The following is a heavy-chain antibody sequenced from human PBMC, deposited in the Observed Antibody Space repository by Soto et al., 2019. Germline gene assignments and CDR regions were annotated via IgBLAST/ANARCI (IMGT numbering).Heavy chain of an antibody. CDR2: ISYNGGNK. D-gene: IGHD6-13*01. CDR3: ARDSSIGAADYYFDY. J-gene: IGHJ4*02. CDR1: GFTFSSYA. V-gene: IGHV3-30-3*01. Sequence: GGSLRLSCAASGFTFSSYAMHWVRQAPGKGLEWVAVISYNGGNKYYTDSAKGRFTISRDNSENTLYLQMSSLRPEDTAVYYCARDSSIGAADYYFDYWGQGALVTVSS.